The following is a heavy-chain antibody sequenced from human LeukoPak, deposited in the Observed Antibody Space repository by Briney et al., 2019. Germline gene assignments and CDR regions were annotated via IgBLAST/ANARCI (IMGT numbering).Heavy chain of an antibody. CDR1: GYTFTSYG. Sequence: ASVKVSCKASGYTFTSYGISWVRQAPGQGLEWMGWMNPNSGNTGYAQKFQGRVTITRNTSISTAYMELSSLRSEDTAVYYCARRGYSYGYPYTYYYYYYMDVWGKGTTVTVSS. CDR3: ARRGYSYGYPYTYYYYYYMDV. V-gene: IGHV1-8*03. J-gene: IGHJ6*03. D-gene: IGHD5-18*01. CDR2: MNPNSGNT.